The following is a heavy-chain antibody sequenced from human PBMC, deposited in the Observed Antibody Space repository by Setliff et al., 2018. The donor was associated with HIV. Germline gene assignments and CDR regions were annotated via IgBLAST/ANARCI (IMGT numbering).Heavy chain of an antibody. CDR1: GGTFSNYA. Sequence: ASVKVSCKASGGTFSNYALSWVRQAPGQGLAWMGGIIPMLSIANYAQKVQGRVPITADESTSTAYMELSSLRSEDTAVYYCARDTRRDSSSCHRAYYYGMDVWGQGTTVTVSS. J-gene: IGHJ6*02. CDR2: IIPMLSIA. V-gene: IGHV1-69*10. D-gene: IGHD6-13*01. CDR3: ARDTRRDSSSCHRAYYYGMDV.